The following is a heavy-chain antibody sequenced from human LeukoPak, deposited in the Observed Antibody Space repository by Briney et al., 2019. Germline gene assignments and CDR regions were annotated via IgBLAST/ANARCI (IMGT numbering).Heavy chain of an antibody. Sequence: GGSLRLSCAASGFTFSSYDMNWVRQAPGKGLEWVSYISSSGHTIYYADSVRGRFTISRDNAKNSLYLQMNSLRAEDTAVYYCARETYGTDVWGQGTTVTVSS. V-gene: IGHV3-48*03. CDR1: GFTFSSYD. CDR2: ISSSGHTI. CDR3: ARETYGTDV. J-gene: IGHJ6*02.